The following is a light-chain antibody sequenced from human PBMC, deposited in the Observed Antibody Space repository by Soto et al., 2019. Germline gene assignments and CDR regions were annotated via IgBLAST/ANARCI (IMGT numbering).Light chain of an antibody. J-gene: IGKJ5*01. V-gene: IGKV3-15*01. CDR3: QHYTNWHIT. Sequence: IVMKQSPGTLSLTPGERATLSCRASQSFSSNLAWYQQKPGQPPRLLIYDASTRATGIPARFSGSGSGTEFILTISSLQSEDFAVYYCQHYTNWHITFGEGT. CDR2: DAS. CDR1: QSFSSN.